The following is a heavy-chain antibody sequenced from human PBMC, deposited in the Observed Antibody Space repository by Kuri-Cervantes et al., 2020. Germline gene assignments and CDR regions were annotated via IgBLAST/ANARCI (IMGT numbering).Heavy chain of an antibody. CDR3: ARGVWQQPVLGALDI. CDR1: GGSISSGGYS. CDR2: IYYSGST. J-gene: IGHJ3*02. V-gene: IGHV4-61*08. Sequence: GSLRLSCAVSGGSISSGGYSWSWIRQPPGKGLEWIGYIYYSGSTNYNPSLKSRVTISLDTSKNQFSLELSSVIAADTAIYYCARGVWQQPVLGALDIWGQGTMVTV. D-gene: IGHD6-13*01.